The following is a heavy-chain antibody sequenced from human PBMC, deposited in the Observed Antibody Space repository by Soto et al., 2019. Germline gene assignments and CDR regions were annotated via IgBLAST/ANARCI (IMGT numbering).Heavy chain of an antibody. V-gene: IGHV3-23*01. CDR1: GFTLSNYG. CDR2: IWGSGGST. J-gene: IGHJ4*02. Sequence: GGSLRLSCSASGFTLSNYGMRWVRQVPGKGLEWVSVIWGSGGSTYYADSVKGRFTISRDNSKNTLYLQMNSLRAEDTAVYYCAKAKGGLTGYNDYWGQGTLVTVSS. D-gene: IGHD3-9*01. CDR3: AKAKGGLTGYNDY.